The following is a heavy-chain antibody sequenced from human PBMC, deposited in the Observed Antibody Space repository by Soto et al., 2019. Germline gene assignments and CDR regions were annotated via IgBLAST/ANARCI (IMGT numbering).Heavy chain of an antibody. Sequence: QVQLVQSGAEVKKPGASVKVSCKASGYSFINYPMQWVRQAPGQSLEWMGWINAGNSNTKYSQNFQGRVTITRDTSAITAYMELGSLRSEDTAVYYCATTYYYDGAGVDACDLWGQGTMVIVSP. D-gene: IGHD3-22*01. CDR2: INAGNSNT. CDR3: ATTYYYDGAGVDACDL. J-gene: IGHJ3*01. V-gene: IGHV1-3*01. CDR1: GYSFINYP.